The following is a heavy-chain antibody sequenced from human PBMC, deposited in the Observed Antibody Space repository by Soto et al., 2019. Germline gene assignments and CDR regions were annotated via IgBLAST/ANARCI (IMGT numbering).Heavy chain of an antibody. V-gene: IGHV6-1*01. CDR1: GDSVSSDITS. CDR2: TYYRSKWFH. D-gene: IGHD3-10*01. Sequence: SQTLSLTCAISGDSVSSDITSWNWIRQSPSRGLEWLGRTYYRSKWFHDYAASVKSRITINPDTSKNQFSLELNSMTPEDTAVYYCARGNSLDVWGQGTVVTVSS. J-gene: IGHJ3*01. CDR3: ARGNSLDV.